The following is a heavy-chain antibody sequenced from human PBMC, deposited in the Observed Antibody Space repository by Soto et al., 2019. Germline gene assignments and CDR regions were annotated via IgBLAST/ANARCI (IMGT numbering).Heavy chain of an antibody. Sequence: SETLSLTCTVSGGSISSYYWSWIRQPPGKGLEWIGYIYYSGSTNYNPSLKSRLTISVDTSKNQFSLKLSSVTAADTAVYYCARDSPYYDFWSGYNAFDIWGQGTMVTVSS. V-gene: IGHV4-59*01. CDR2: IYYSGST. J-gene: IGHJ3*02. CDR1: GGSISSYY. CDR3: ARDSPYYDFWSGYNAFDI. D-gene: IGHD3-3*01.